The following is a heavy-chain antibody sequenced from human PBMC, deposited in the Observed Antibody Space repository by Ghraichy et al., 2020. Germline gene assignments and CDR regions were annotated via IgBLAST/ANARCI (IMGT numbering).Heavy chain of an antibody. CDR3: ATNFGHDLDYMSYYFYGLDV. V-gene: IGHV1-24*01. Sequence: ASVKVSCKVSEYSLSKLSMHWVRQAPGKGLEWMGGFDPDNNAIMYAQTFQGRVTMTEDTSKDTAYMELSGLRSEDTAIYYCATNFGHDLDYMSYYFYGLDVWGQGTAVTVSS. CDR2: FDPDNNAI. J-gene: IGHJ6*02. D-gene: IGHD4-11*01. CDR1: EYSLSKLS.